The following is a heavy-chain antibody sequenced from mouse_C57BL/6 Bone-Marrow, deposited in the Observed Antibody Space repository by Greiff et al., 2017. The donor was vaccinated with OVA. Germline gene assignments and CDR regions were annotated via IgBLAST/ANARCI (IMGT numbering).Heavy chain of an antibody. Sequence: QVQLQQPGAELVMPGASGYTFTSYWMHWVKQRPGQGLEWIGEIDPSDSYTNYNQKFKGKSTLTVDKSSSTAYMQLSSLTSEDSAVYYCARNGAGQLRFYWYFDVWGTGTTVTVSS. CDR2: IDPSDSYT. D-gene: IGHD3-2*02. J-gene: IGHJ1*03. CDR1: GYTFTSYW. CDR3: ARNGAGQLRFYWYFDV. V-gene: IGHV1-69*01.